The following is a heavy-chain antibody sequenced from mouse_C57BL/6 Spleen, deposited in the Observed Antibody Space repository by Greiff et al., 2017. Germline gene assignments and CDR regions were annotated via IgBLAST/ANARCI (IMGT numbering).Heavy chain of an antibody. D-gene: IGHD2-1*01. CDR3: AIVGNSFAY. J-gene: IGHJ3*01. CDR1: GYTFTSYW. CDR2: IHPYDSDT. V-gene: IGHV1-74*01. Sequence: QVQLKQPGAELVKPGASVKVSCKASGYTFTSYWMHWVKQRPGQGLEWIGMIHPYDSDTNYNQKFKGKATLTVEKSSSTAYVQPSSLTSEDSAVYYCAIVGNSFAYWGQGTLVTVSA.